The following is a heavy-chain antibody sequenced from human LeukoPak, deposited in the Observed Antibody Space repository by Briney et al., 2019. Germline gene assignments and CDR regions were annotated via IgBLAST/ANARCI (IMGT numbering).Heavy chain of an antibody. CDR2: INYSGST. CDR3: ARYGSGSTWFDP. D-gene: IGHD3-10*01. V-gene: IGHV4-30-4*01. CDR1: GDSLCSDIYQ. Sequence: MASQTLSLTCTVSGDSLCSDIYQWSWIRQPPGKGLEWIGYINYSGSTYYNPSLKSRVTISVDTSKNHFSLKLSSVTAADTAVYYCARYGSGSTWFDPWGQGTLVTVSS. J-gene: IGHJ5*02.